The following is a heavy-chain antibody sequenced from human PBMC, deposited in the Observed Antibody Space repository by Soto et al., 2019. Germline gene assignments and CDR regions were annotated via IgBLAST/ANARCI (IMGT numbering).Heavy chain of an antibody. CDR3: ASTSKAAPAKGLDS. Sequence: RSLTCNVFPASVHDYYWSWIRQTPGMRLEWIGFVHSGGSALYNPSFTSRVIISLETSKNQFSLTLTSLTAADSAVYYCASTSKAAPAKGLDSWGQGDLVTVSS. V-gene: IGHV4-59*02. CDR1: PASVHDYY. J-gene: IGHJ4*02. CDR2: VHSGGSA. D-gene: IGHD6-25*01.